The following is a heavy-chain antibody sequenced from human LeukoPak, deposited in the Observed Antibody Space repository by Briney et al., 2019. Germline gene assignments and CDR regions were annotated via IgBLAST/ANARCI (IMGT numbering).Heavy chain of an antibody. CDR3: AIGRIVVVVTDALGY. D-gene: IGHD3-22*01. Sequence: ASVKVSCKASGYTFTGYYMHWVRQAPGQGLEWMGWINPNSGGTNYAQKFQGRVTMTRDTSISTAYMELSRLRSDDTAVYYCAIGRIVVVVTDALGYWGQGTLVTVSS. V-gene: IGHV1-2*02. CDR1: GYTFTGYY. J-gene: IGHJ4*02. CDR2: INPNSGGT.